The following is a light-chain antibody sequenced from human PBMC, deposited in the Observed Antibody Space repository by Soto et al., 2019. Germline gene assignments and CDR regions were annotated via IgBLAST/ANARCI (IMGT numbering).Light chain of an antibody. Sequence: EIVMTQSPATLSVSPGERATLSCRASQTISSNLAWYQQKPGQAPRLLMFRTSSRATGFPARFSGSGSGTEFNLTISSLQSEDFGVYYCQQYNNWPRATFGGGTKAAIK. V-gene: IGKV3-15*01. CDR1: QTISSN. CDR2: RTS. J-gene: IGKJ4*01. CDR3: QQYNNWPRAT.